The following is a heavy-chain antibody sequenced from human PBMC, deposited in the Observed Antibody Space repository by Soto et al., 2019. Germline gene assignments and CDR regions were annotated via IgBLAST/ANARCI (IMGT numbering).Heavy chain of an antibody. D-gene: IGHD5-12*01. J-gene: IGHJ6*02. CDR2: IYYSGST. V-gene: IGHV4-31*03. CDR1: GGSISSGAYY. Sequence: SETLSLTCTVSGGSISSGAYYWSWIRQHPGKGLEWIGYIYYSGSTYYNPSLKSRVTMSVDTSKNQFSLKLSSVTAADTAVYYCAREVVEMATNCGMDVWGQGTAVTVSS. CDR3: AREVVEMATNCGMDV.